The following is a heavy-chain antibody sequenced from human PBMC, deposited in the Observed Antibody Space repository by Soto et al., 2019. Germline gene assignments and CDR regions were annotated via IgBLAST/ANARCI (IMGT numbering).Heavy chain of an antibody. D-gene: IGHD6-13*01. J-gene: IGHJ6*03. CDR3: ESALLELGSSRPMDV. Sequence: GGSLRLSCAASGFTFSSYAMTWVRQAPGKGLEWVSSISGSGVTTNHADTVKGRFIVSRDNYKNTVSLQMNSLRAADTAVYYCESALLELGSSRPMDVWGKGTTVTVSS. CDR1: GFTFSSYA. V-gene: IGHV3-23*01. CDR2: ISGSGVTT.